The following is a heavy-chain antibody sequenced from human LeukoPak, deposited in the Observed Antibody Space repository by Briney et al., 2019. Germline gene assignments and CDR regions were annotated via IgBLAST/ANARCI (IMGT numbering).Heavy chain of an antibody. J-gene: IGHJ4*02. V-gene: IGHV4-30-4*08. CDR1: GGSIGSGDYY. D-gene: IGHD5-24*01. CDR3: ARVRDGYPGYFDF. CDR2: IYYSGST. Sequence: PSQTLSLTCTVSGGSIGSGDYYWSWVRRPPGKGLEWIGYIYYSGSTYYDPSLKSRVTISLDTSKNQFSLKLRSVTAADTAMFYCARVRDGYPGYFDFWGQGTLVTVSS.